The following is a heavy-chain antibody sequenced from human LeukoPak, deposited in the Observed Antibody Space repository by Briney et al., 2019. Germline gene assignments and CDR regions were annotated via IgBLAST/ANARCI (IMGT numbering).Heavy chain of an antibody. CDR1: GLTFSSYG. J-gene: IGHJ4*02. V-gene: IGHV3-23*01. CDR3: AKMQGYFDY. CDR2: ITGDGTTT. Sequence: GGSLRLSCEASGLTFSSYGMSWVRRAPGKGLQWVSAITGDGTTTYYADSVKGRFTISRDNSKNMLYLQMSSLRAEDTAVYYCAKMQGYFDYWGQGTLVPVSS.